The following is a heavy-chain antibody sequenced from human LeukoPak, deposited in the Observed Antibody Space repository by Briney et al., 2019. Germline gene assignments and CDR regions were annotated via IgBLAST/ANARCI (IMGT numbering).Heavy chain of an antibody. J-gene: IGHJ4*02. Sequence: GGSLRLSCAASGFTLSSYATTWVRQAPEKGLEWVSAISGGGGSTFYADSVKGRFTISRDNSKNTLYLQMNSLRAEDTAVYYCASQFPDIVVVVTAPPDFDFWGQGTLVTVSS. D-gene: IGHD2-15*01. CDR3: ASQFPDIVVVVTAPPDFDF. CDR2: ISGGGGST. V-gene: IGHV3-23*01. CDR1: GFTLSSYA.